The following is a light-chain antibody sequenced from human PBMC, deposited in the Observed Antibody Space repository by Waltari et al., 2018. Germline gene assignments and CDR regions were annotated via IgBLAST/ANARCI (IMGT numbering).Light chain of an antibody. CDR2: RAS. CDR1: ESITNW. Sequence: DIQMSQSASTLCASVGDRVTLTCRAKESITNWLAWYQPTPGKAPKLLIYRASTLEREVPSRFSGSGSGTEFTLTISSLQPDDFATYYCQQYNSESYTFGQGTKLEIK. CDR3: QQYNSESYT. J-gene: IGKJ2*01. V-gene: IGKV1-5*03.